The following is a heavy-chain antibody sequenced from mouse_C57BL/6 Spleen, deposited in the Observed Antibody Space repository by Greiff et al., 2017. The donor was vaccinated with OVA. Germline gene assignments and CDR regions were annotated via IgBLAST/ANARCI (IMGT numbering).Heavy chain of an antibody. D-gene: IGHD2-1*01. V-gene: IGHV5-17*01. CDR3: ARNRDGNYVYYFDY. Sequence: EVKVVESGGGLVKPGGSLKLSCAASGFTFSDYGMHWVRQAPEKGLEWVAYISSGSSTIYYADTVKGRFTISRDNAKNTLFLQMTSLRSEDTAMYYCARNRDGNYVYYFDYWGQGTTLTVSS. CDR1: GFTFSDYG. CDR2: ISSGSSTI. J-gene: IGHJ2*01.